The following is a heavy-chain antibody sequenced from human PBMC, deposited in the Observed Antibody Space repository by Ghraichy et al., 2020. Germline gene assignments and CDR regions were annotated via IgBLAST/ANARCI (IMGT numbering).Heavy chain of an antibody. CDR3: ARHRRVAGTGDYFDY. V-gene: IGHV4-39*01. CDR1: GGSISSSSYY. J-gene: IGHJ4*02. Sequence: SETLSLTCTVSGGSISSSSYYWGWIRQPPGKGLEWIGSIYYSGSTYYNPSLKSRVTISVDTSKNQFSLKLSSVTAADTAVYYCARHRRVAGTGDYFDYWGQGTLVTVSS. CDR2: IYYSGST. D-gene: IGHD6-19*01.